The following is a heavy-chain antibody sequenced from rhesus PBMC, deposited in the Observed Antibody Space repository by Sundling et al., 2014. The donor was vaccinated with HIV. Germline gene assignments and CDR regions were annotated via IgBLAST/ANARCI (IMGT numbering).Heavy chain of an antibody. CDR1: GFSLSTSGFG. J-gene: IGHJ4*01. CDR2: IYWDDDK. D-gene: IGHD6-31*01. Sequence: QVTLKESGPALVKPTQTLTLTCSVSGFSLSTSGFGVGWIRQPPGKTLEWLAHIYWDDDKRYSTSLKTRLTISKDTSKNQVLLTMTNLDPVDTGTYYCARKGSGWSRDYFDSWGQGVLVTVSS. CDR3: ARKGSGWSRDYFDS. V-gene: IGHV2-174*02.